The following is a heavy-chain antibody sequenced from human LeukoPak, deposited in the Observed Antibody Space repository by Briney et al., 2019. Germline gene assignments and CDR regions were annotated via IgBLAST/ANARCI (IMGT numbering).Heavy chain of an antibody. J-gene: IGHJ6*03. CDR2: INPSGGPT. D-gene: IGHD6-13*01. CDR3: ARDAEQRISSKGIYSYYYIDV. V-gene: IGHV1-46*04. CDR1: GYTFSNYY. Sequence: ASVKVSCKASGYTFSNYYIYWVRQAPGQGLEWMGVINPSGGPTNYAPQMQGGVTITRDMSTSTVYMELSSLRSEDTAVYYCARDAEQRISSKGIYSYYYIDVWGKGTTVTVTS.